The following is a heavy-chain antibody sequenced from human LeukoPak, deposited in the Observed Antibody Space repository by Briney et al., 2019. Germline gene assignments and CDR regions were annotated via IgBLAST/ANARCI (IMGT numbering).Heavy chain of an antibody. CDR2: INPNSGGT. J-gene: IGHJ4*02. Sequence: ASVKVSCKASGYTFTDYYMHWVRQAPGQGLEWMGWINPNSGGTNYAQKFQGRVTMTRDTSISTAYMEVSRLRSDDTAVYYCARKMGDAFDYWGQGTLVTVSS. CDR1: GYTFTDYY. CDR3: ARKMGDAFDY. D-gene: IGHD3-16*01. V-gene: IGHV1-2*02.